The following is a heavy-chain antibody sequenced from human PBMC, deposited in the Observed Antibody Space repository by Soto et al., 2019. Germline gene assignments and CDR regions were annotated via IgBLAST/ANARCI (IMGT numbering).Heavy chain of an antibody. CDR2: IYYSGST. CDR3: ARVQKEVYAKPGYYYYGMDV. CDR1: GGSISSYY. Sequence: SETLSLTCAFSGGSISSYYLSLIRQAPGKGLEWIGYIYYSGSTNYNPSLKSRVTISVDTSKNQFSLKLSSVTAADTAVYYCARVQKEVYAKPGYYYYGMDVWGQGTTVTVSS. J-gene: IGHJ6*02. D-gene: IGHD2-8*01. V-gene: IGHV4-59*01.